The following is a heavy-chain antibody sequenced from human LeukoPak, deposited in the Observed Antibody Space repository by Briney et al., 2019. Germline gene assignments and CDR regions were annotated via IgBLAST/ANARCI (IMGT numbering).Heavy chain of an antibody. J-gene: IGHJ5*02. Sequence: SETLSLTCTVSGGSTSSSSYYWGWIRQPPGKGLEWIGNIYNSGSTYYNPSLKSRVTISVDTSKNQFSLKLSSVTAADTAVYYCARGSSSSSGWFHLNAWGQGTLVTVSS. D-gene: IGHD6-19*01. CDR2: IYNSGST. V-gene: IGHV4-39*01. CDR3: ARGSSSSSGWFHLNA. CDR1: GGSTSSSSYY.